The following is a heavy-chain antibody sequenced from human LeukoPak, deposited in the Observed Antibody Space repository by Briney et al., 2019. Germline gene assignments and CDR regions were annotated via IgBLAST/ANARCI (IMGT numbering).Heavy chain of an antibody. CDR2: IYYSGST. Sequence: SETLSLTCTVSGGSMSGYFWSWIRQPPGKGLEWIGSIYYSGSTYYNPSLKSRVTISVDTSKNQFSLKLSSVTAADTAVYYCARRDNYYDSSGYFDYWGQGTLVTVSS. V-gene: IGHV4-39*01. J-gene: IGHJ4*02. CDR3: ARRDNYYDSSGYFDY. CDR1: GGSMSGYF. D-gene: IGHD3-22*01.